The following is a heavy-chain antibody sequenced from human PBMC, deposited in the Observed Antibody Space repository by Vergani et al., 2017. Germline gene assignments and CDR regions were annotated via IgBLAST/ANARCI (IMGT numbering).Heavy chain of an antibody. V-gene: IGHV4-59*01. Sequence: QVQLQESGPGLVKPSETLSLTCTVSGGSISSYYWSWIRQPPGKGLEWIGYIYYSGSTNYNPSLKSRVTISVDTSKNQFYLKLSSVTAADTAVYYCARVFRAAAGTVDFDYWGQGTLVTVSS. J-gene: IGHJ4*02. CDR1: GGSISSYY. D-gene: IGHD6-13*01. CDR2: IYYSGST. CDR3: ARVFRAAAGTVDFDY.